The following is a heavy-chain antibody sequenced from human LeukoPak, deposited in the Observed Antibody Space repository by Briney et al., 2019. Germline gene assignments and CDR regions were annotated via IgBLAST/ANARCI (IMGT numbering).Heavy chain of an antibody. Sequence: PGGSLRLSCAASGFTFSSYGMHWVRQAPGKGLEWVAIISYDGSDKYYADSVKSRFTISRDNSKNTLYLQMNSLRAEDTAVYYCARDRHGRGTFDYWGQGTLVTVSS. CDR1: GFTFSSYG. J-gene: IGHJ4*02. CDR3: ARDRHGRGTFDY. V-gene: IGHV3-30*03. D-gene: IGHD1-14*01. CDR2: ISYDGSDK.